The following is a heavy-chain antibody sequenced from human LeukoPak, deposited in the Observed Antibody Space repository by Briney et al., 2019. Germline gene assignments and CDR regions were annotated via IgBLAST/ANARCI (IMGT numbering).Heavy chain of an antibody. CDR2: ISSSSSYI. CDR3: ARGGAVAPKFNFDY. D-gene: IGHD6-19*01. V-gene: IGHV3-21*01. CDR1: GFTFSSYS. Sequence: GGSLRLSCAASGFTFSSYSMNWVRQAPGKGLEWVSSISSSSSYIYYADSVKGRFTISRDNAKSSLYLQMNSLRAEDTAVYYCARGGAVAPKFNFDYWGQGTLVTVSS. J-gene: IGHJ4*02.